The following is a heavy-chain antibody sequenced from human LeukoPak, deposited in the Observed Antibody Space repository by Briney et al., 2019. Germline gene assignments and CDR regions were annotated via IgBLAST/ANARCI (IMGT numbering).Heavy chain of an antibody. CDR2: VSVYNGNT. CDR1: GYTFANFG. Sequence: ASVKVSCKASGYTFANFGITWVRHAPGQGLEWMGWVSVYNGNTTNAQNLQGRVPPTTDTPTSTAYLQLRSLGSDDTALYYCARTCISSSGYMVHWGQGTLVTVSS. D-gene: IGHD2-2*02. J-gene: IGHJ4*02. V-gene: IGHV1-18*01. CDR3: ARTCISSSGYMVH.